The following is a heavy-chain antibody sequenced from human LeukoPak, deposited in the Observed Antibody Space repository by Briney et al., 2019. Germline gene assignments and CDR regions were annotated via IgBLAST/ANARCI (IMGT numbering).Heavy chain of an antibody. CDR1: GFTFSSYA. CDR2: ISYDGSNK. D-gene: IGHD4-17*01. CDR3: ARSHPVTTHHYYYGMDV. J-gene: IGHJ6*02. Sequence: GGSLRLSCAASGFTFSSYAMHWVRQAPGKGLEWVAVISYDGSNKYYADSVKGRFTISRDNSKNTLYLQMNSLRAEDTAVYYCARSHPVTTHHYYYGMDVWAKGPRSPSP. V-gene: IGHV3-30-3*01.